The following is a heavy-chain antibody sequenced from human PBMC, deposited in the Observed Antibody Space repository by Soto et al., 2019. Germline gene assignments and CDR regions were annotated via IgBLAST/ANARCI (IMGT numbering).Heavy chain of an antibody. J-gene: IGHJ4*02. V-gene: IGHV4-59*01. CDR2: IYYSGST. Sequence: SETLSLTCTVSGGSISSYYLSWIRQPPGKGLEWIGYIYYSGSTNYNPSLKSRVTISVDTSKNQFSLKLSSVTAADTAVYYCARMRGTYDSSGFDYWGQGTLVTVSS. D-gene: IGHD3-22*01. CDR3: ARMRGTYDSSGFDY. CDR1: GGSISSYY.